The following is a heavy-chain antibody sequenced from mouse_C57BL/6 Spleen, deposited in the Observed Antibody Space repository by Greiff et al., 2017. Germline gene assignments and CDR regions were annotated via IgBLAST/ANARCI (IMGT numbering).Heavy chain of an antibody. CDR2: IYPGDGDT. V-gene: IGHV1-80*01. D-gene: IGHD1-1*01. Sequence: VQLQQSGAELVKPGASVKISCKASGYAFSSYWMNWVKQRPGQGLEWIGQIYPGDGDTNYNGKFKGQATLTADKSSSTAYMQLSSLSSEVSAVYFCASDYYGSSYYAMDYWGPGTSVTVSS. CDR1: GYAFSSYW. J-gene: IGHJ4*01. CDR3: ASDYYGSSYYAMDY.